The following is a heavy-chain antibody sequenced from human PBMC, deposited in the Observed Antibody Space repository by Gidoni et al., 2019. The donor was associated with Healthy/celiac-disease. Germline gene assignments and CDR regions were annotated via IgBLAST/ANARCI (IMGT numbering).Heavy chain of an antibody. CDR2: INHSGST. V-gene: IGHV4-34*01. J-gene: IGHJ5*02. D-gene: IGHD6-25*01. CDR3: ATRGGPTWFDP. Sequence: QVQLQQWGAGLLKPSETLSLTCAVSGGSFSGYYWSWIRQPPGKGLEWIGEINHSGSTNYNPSLKSRVTISVDTSKNQFSLKLSSVTAADTAVYYCATRGGPTWFDPWGQGTLVTVSS. CDR1: GGSFSGYY.